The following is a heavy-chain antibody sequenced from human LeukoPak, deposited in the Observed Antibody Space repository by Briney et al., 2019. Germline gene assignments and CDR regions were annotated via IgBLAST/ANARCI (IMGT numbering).Heavy chain of an antibody. J-gene: IGHJ4*02. Sequence: SETLSLTCAGYGGSFSGYYWSWIRQPPGKGLEWSWEINHSGSTNDNPSLKSRVTISVDTSKNQLSLKLSSVTAADTAVYYCARGYRLRPDYWGQGTLVTVSS. CDR2: INHSGST. D-gene: IGHD3-16*01. CDR1: GGSFSGYY. CDR3: ARGYRLRPDY. V-gene: IGHV4-34*01.